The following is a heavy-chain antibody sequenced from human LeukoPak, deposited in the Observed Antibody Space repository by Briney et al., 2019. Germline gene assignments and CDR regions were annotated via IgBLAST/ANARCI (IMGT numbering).Heavy chain of an antibody. Sequence: PSETLSLTCTVSGGSISSYYWSWIRQPPGKGLEWIGYIYYSGSTNYNPSLKSRVTISVDTSKNQFSLKLSSVTAADTAVYYCARDRIPYYDSSGYGFDAFDIWGQGTMVTVSS. D-gene: IGHD3-22*01. CDR2: IYYSGST. V-gene: IGHV4-59*12. J-gene: IGHJ3*02. CDR3: ARDRIPYYDSSGYGFDAFDI. CDR1: GGSISSYY.